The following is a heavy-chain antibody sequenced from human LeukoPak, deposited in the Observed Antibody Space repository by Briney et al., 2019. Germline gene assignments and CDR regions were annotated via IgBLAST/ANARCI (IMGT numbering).Heavy chain of an antibody. J-gene: IGHJ3*02. Sequence: PSETLSLTCTVSGASIRSYFWSWIRQPPGKGLEWIGQIHYTGSTDQNPSLKSRVTMSVDTSKNQLSLRLNSVTAADTAVYYCARHVDYDILTGYYTREDAFDIWGQGTMVTVSS. CDR1: GASIRSYF. CDR3: ARHVDYDILTGYYTREDAFDI. CDR2: IHYTGST. D-gene: IGHD3-9*01. V-gene: IGHV4-59*08.